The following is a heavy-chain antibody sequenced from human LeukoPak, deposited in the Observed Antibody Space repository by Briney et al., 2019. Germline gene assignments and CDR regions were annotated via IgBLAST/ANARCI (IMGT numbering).Heavy chain of an antibody. CDR3: ASAQKASYDILTGYYRDTYYYYGMDV. D-gene: IGHD3-9*01. CDR1: GYTFTGYY. CDR2: INPNSGGT. J-gene: IGHJ6*02. Sequence: ASVKVSCKASGYTFTGYYMHWVRQSPGQGLEWMGWINPNSGGTNYAQKFQVRVTMTRDTSISTAYMELSRLRSDDTAVYYFASAQKASYDILTGYYRDTYYYYGMDVWGQGTTVTVSS. V-gene: IGHV1-2*02.